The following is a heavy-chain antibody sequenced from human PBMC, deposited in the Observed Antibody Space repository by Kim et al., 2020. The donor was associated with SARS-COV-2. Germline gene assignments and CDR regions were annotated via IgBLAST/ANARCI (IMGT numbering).Heavy chain of an antibody. V-gene: IGHV3-21*01. D-gene: IGHD2-15*01. CDR3: ATHGSCWTDDAFDI. Sequence: GGSLRLSCVASGFIFNSYTMNWVRQAPGKGLEWVSSITSSGNYMYYADSVEGRFTISRDNAKNSLYLQVNSLRAEDTAVYYCATHGSCWTDDAFDIWGQGTRVTVSA. J-gene: IGHJ3*02. CDR1: GFIFNSYT. CDR2: ITSSGNYM.